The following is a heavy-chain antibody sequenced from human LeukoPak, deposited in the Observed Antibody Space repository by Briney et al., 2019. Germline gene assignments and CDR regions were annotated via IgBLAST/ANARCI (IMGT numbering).Heavy chain of an antibody. CDR2: ISGSGGTT. CDR3: AKEPLYCGGDCYEPFDY. Sequence: GGSLRHSCAASGFTFSSYAMSWVRQAPGKGLEWVSAISGSGGTTYYADSVKGRFTISRDNSKNTLYLQMNSLRAEDTAVYYCAKEPLYCGGDCYEPFDYWGQGTLVTVSS. J-gene: IGHJ4*02. D-gene: IGHD2-21*02. CDR1: GFTFSSYA. V-gene: IGHV3-23*01.